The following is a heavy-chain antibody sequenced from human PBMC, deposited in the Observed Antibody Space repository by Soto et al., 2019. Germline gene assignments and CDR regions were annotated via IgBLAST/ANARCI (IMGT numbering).Heavy chain of an antibody. D-gene: IGHD3-22*01. CDR2: INHSGRV. CDR1: GGSFSXXX. CDR3: STRAYDTNGYYRFDP. V-gene: IGHV4-34*01. J-gene: IGHJ5*01. Sequence: QVQLQQWGAGLLKPSETXSLTCAVYGGSFSXXXXXXXXXXPGKGLEWIGDINHSGRVNYSPSLKSRVTISLDTSKNQFSLTLSAVTAADTAMYYCSTRAYDTNGYYRFDPWGQGTLVTVSS.